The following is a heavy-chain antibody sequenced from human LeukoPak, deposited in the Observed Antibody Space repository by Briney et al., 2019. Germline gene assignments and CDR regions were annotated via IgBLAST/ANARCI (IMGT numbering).Heavy chain of an antibody. D-gene: IGHD4-17*01. CDR2: IYYSGST. CDR3: ARVSSGDYLHYFDY. CDR1: GGSISSYY. V-gene: IGHV4-59*01. J-gene: IGHJ4*02. Sequence: SETLSLTCAVYGGSISSYYWSWIRQPPGKGLEWIGYIYYSGSTNYNPSLKSRVTISVDTSKNQFSLKLSSVTAADTAVYYCARVSSGDYLHYFDYWGQGTLVTVSS.